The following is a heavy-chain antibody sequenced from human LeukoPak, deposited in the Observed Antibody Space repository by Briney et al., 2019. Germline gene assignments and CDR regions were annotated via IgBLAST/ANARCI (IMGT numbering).Heavy chain of an antibody. Sequence: GESLKISCKASGYTSGTSWIAWVRQMPGKGLELMGVIHPVDSDTRYSPSFEGQVTISTDRSVNTAFLHWSSLKASDTAMYYCTRPTYYYHSSGPNYYMDVWGTGTPVIVSS. D-gene: IGHD3-10*01. J-gene: IGHJ6*03. CDR2: IHPVDSDT. V-gene: IGHV5-51*01. CDR3: TRPTYYYHSSGPNYYMDV. CDR1: GYTSGTSW.